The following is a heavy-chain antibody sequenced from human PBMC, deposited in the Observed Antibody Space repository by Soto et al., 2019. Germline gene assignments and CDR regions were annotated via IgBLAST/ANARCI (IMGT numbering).Heavy chain of an antibody. Sequence: GGSLRLSCVASGFTFNSYGMFWVRQAPGKGLEWVSVISYDGGDKYYADSVKGRFTISRDRSANTLYLQMNSLRAEDTGVYYCARVMGGEVRYYYFGMDVLGQGTKVTVSS. J-gene: IGHJ6*02. CDR2: ISYDGGDK. V-gene: IGHV3-30*03. CDR3: ARVMGGEVRYYYFGMDV. CDR1: GFTFNSYG. D-gene: IGHD3-16*01.